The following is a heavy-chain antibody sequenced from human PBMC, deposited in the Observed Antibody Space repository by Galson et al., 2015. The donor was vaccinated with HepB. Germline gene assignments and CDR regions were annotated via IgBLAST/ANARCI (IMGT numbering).Heavy chain of an antibody. CDR1: GFTFRNAW. V-gene: IGHV3-15*01. J-gene: IGHJ3*02. CDR2: IKSKTDGGTT. CDR3: TTDRDYYDINAFDI. Sequence: SLRLSCAASGFTFRNAWMSWVRQAPGKGLEWVGRIKSKTDGGTTDYAAPVKGRFTISRDDSKNTLYLQMNSLKTEDTAVYYCTTDRDYYDINAFDIWGQGTMVTVSS. D-gene: IGHD3-22*01.